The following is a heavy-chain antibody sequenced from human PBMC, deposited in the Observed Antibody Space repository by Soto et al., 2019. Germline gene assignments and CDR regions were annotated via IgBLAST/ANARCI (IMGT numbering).Heavy chain of an antibody. CDR2: MNPNSGNT. D-gene: IGHD3-16*02. CDR3: ARAAWGYRRXPYYFDY. CDR1: GYTFTSYG. V-gene: IGHV1-8*01. Sequence: ASVKVSCKASGYTFTSYGINWVRQATGQGLEWMGWMNPNSGNTGYAQKFQGRVTMTRNTSISTAYMELSSLRSEDTAVYYCARAAWGYRRXPYYFDYWGQGTLVTVSS. J-gene: IGHJ4*02.